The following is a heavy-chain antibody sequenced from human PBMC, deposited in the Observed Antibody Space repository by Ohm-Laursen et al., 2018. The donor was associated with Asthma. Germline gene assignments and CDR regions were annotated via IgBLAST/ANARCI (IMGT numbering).Heavy chain of an antibody. D-gene: IGHD3/OR15-3a*01. Sequence: SLRLSCAASGFSVSNNYMSWVRQAPGKGLEGVSVIYSGGQTHYADSVKGRFTVSRDNSKNTLYMQMNTLRGEDTAVYFCAREQSIFGRVIPDYWGQGTLVIVSS. CDR3: AREQSIFGRVIPDY. J-gene: IGHJ4*02. CDR1: GFSVSNNY. V-gene: IGHV3-53*05. CDR2: IYSGGQT.